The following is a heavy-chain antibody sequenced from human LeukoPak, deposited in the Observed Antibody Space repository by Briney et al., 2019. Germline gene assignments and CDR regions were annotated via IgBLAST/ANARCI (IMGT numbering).Heavy chain of an antibody. CDR2: INPNSGDT. CDR3: ARDYCGGDCFPDY. CDR1: GYTFTSYY. J-gene: IGHJ4*02. Sequence: ASVKVSCKASGYTFTSYYMHWVRQAPGQGLEWMGRINPNSGDTNYAQKFQGRVTTTRDTSISTAYMELSRLRSDDTAVYYCARDYCGGDCFPDYWGQGTLVTVSS. V-gene: IGHV1-2*06. D-gene: IGHD2-21*02.